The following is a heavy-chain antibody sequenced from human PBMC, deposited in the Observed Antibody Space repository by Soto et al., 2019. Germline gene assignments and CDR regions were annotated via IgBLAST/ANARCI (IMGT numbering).Heavy chain of an antibody. CDR2: IFSGSSS. Sequence: EVQLVESGGGLIQPGGSLRLSCAASGFNVSSNYMNWVRQPPGKGLEWVSIIFSGSSSYYADSVKGRFTIYRDNAKNTLYLQMTSLRADDRAVYYCARDGDAFDIWRQGTMVTVSS. CDR1: GFNVSSNY. CDR3: ARDGDAFDI. J-gene: IGHJ3*02. V-gene: IGHV3-53*01.